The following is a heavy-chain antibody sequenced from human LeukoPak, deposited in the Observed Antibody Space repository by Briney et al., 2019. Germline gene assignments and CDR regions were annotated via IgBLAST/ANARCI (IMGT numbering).Heavy chain of an antibody. CDR1: GFTFSTYG. Sequence: PGGSLRLSCAASGFTFSTYGIHWVRQAPGKGLEWVSAISGSGGSTYYADSVKGRFTISRDNSKNTLYLQMNSLRAEDTAVYYCASPYSSSWYPGDYWGQGTLVTVSS. J-gene: IGHJ4*02. D-gene: IGHD6-13*01. CDR2: ISGSGGST. CDR3: ASPYSSSWYPGDY. V-gene: IGHV3-23*01.